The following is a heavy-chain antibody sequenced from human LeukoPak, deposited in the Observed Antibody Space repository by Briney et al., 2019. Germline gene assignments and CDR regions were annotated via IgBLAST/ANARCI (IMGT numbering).Heavy chain of an antibody. V-gene: IGHV4-39*01. Sequence: KPSETLSLTCTVSGGSISSSSYYWGWIRELTGKGLEWIGSIYYSGSTYYNPSLKSRVTISVDTSKNQFSLKLSSVTAADTAVYYCARQVESRLLWFGEPDYWGQGTLVTVSS. CDR3: ARQVESRLLWFGEPDY. CDR2: IYYSGST. J-gene: IGHJ4*02. CDR1: GGSISSSSYY. D-gene: IGHD3-10*01.